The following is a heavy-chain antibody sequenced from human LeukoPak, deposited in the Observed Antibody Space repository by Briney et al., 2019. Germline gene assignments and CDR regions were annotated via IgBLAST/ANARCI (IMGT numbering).Heavy chain of an antibody. CDR3: ARGPGYKASFDY. Sequence: GSLRLSCAASGFTFSSYAMSWVRQAPGKGLEWIGEINHSGSTNYNPSLKSRVTISVDTSKNQFSLKLSSVTAADTAVYYCARGPGYKASFDYWGQGTLVTVSS. J-gene: IGHJ4*02. V-gene: IGHV4-34*01. CDR2: INHSGST. D-gene: IGHD5-18*01. CDR1: GFTFSSYA.